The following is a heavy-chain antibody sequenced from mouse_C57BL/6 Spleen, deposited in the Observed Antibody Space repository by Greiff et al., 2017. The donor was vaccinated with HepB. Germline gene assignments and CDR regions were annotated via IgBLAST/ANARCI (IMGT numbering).Heavy chain of an antibody. Sequence: VQLQQSGPELVKPGASVKMSCKASGYTFTDYNMHWVKQSHGKSLEWIGYINPNNGGTSYNQKFKGKATLTVNKSSSTAYMELRSLTSEDSAVYYCARSSYYSNYFDYWGQGTTLTVSS. CDR1: GYTFTDYN. CDR2: INPNNGGT. V-gene: IGHV1-22*01. CDR3: ARSSYYSNYFDY. D-gene: IGHD2-5*01. J-gene: IGHJ2*01.